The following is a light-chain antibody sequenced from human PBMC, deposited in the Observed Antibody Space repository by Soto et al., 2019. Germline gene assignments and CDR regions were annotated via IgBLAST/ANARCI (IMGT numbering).Light chain of an antibody. CDR1: SSDVGGYKY. J-gene: IGLJ1*01. Sequence: QSVLTQPASVSWSPGHSITIACTGTSSDVGGYKYVSWYQQYPGKAPKLMMYDVSNRPSGVSNRFSGSKSGNTASLTISGLQAEEEADYYCSSYTSSSHCVFGTGTKVTVL. CDR3: SSYTSSSHCV. CDR2: DVS. V-gene: IGLV2-14*01.